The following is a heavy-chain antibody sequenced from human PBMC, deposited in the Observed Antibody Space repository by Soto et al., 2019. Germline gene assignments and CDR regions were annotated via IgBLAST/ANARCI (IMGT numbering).Heavy chain of an antibody. D-gene: IGHD2-21*02. J-gene: IGHJ2*01. CDR1: GFTLTDLS. CDR2: FDPENGET. Sequence: QVQLVQSGAEVRKPGASVKVSCKVSGFTLTDLSMHWVRQAPGKGFEWMGGFDPENGETIYAQKFQGRVTMTEDSSTDTAYMELSSLRSEDTAVYYCASTGKYCGGDCFSDWYFDLWGRGTLVTVSS. CDR3: ASTGKYCGGDCFSDWYFDL. V-gene: IGHV1-24*01.